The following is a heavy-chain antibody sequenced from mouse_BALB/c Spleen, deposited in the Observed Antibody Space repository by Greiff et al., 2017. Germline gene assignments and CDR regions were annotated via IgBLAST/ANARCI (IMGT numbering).Heavy chain of an antibody. CDR3: NAWGGSMITNYYAMDY. V-gene: IGHV14-4*02. CDR2: IDPENGDT. Sequence: EVQLQQSGAELVRSGASVKLSCTASGFNIKDYYMHWVKQRPEQGLEWIGWIDPENGDTEYAPKFQGKATMTADTSSNTAYLQLSSLTSEDTAVYYCNAWGGSMITNYYAMDYWGQGTSVTVSS. J-gene: IGHJ4*01. CDR1: GFNIKDYY. D-gene: IGHD2-4*01.